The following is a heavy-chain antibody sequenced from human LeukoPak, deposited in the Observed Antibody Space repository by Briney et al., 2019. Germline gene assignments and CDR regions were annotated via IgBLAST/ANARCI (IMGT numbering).Heavy chain of an antibody. Sequence: GGSLRLSCAASGFTFSSYGMHWVRQAPGKGLEWVAVISYDGGNKYYADSVKGRFTISRDNSKNTLYLQMNSLRAEDTAVYYCAKEGYDSSGYYYHHSHFDYWGQGTLVTVSS. CDR1: GFTFSSYG. CDR3: AKEGYDSSGYYYHHSHFDY. D-gene: IGHD3-22*01. CDR2: ISYDGGNK. V-gene: IGHV3-30*18. J-gene: IGHJ4*02.